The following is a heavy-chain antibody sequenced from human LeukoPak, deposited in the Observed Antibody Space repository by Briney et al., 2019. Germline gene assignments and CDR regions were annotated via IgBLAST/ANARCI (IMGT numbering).Heavy chain of an antibody. CDR3: AKDSRRPYYYYMDV. J-gene: IGHJ6*03. Sequence: PGGSLRLSCAASGFTFSNYGMHWVRQAPGKGLEWVGFIRYDGRNKYYADFVKGRFTISRDNSKNTLYLQMNSLRAEDTAVYYCAKDSRRPYYYYMDVWGKGITVTISS. CDR1: GFTFSNYG. D-gene: IGHD6-6*01. V-gene: IGHV3-30*02. CDR2: IRYDGRNK.